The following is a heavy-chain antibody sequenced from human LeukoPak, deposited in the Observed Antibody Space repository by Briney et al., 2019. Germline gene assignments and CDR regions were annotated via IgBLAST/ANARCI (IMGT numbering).Heavy chain of an antibody. Sequence: PGGSLRLSCAASGFTFSSYWMHWIRQAPGKGLVWVSRINSDGSSTSYADSVKGRFTISRDNAKNTLYLQMNSLRAEDTAVYYCAREGSGWYRGFDYRGQGTLVTVSS. CDR2: INSDGSST. V-gene: IGHV3-74*01. CDR1: GFTFSSYW. D-gene: IGHD6-19*01. J-gene: IGHJ4*02. CDR3: AREGSGWYRGFDY.